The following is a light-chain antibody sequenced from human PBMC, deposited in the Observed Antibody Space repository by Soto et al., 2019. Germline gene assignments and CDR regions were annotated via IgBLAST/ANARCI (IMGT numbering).Light chain of an antibody. CDR2: DVN. CDR1: SSDVGNSNG. J-gene: IGLJ1*01. CDR3: SSYTSSSTYV. V-gene: IGLV2-18*02. Sequence: QSVLTQPPSVPGSAGESVAISCTGTSSDVGNSNGVSWYHQPPGTAPKLIIYDVNNRPSGVPDRFSGSKSGNTASLTISGLQAEDEGDYYCSSYTSSSTYVFGTGTKVTVL.